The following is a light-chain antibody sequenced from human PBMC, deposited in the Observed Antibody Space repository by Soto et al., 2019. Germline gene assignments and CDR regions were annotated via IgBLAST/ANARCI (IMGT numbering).Light chain of an antibody. J-gene: IGKJ4*01. CDR3: QQRFNWPALS. V-gene: IGKV3-11*01. Sequence: EIVLTQSPATLPLSPGERATLSCRASQSVSGYLACYQQKPGQAPSLLIYDPSNRATGIPARFSGSGSVTDFTLTINCLGPEDFAVYYCQQRFNWPALSFGGRTKVEIK. CDR1: QSVSGY. CDR2: DPS.